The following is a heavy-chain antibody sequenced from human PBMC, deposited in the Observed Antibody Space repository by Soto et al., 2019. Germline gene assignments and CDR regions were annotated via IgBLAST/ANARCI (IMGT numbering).Heavy chain of an antibody. D-gene: IGHD6-19*01. CDR2: FYYTGST. V-gene: IGHV4-59*01. Sequence: PSETLSLTCIVSGGSISGSYWSWIRQSPGKGLEWLGYFYYTGSTNYSPSLRSRVSISVDTSKNEFSLRLSSVTAADTAVYFCARSVAVPGAHIDYWGQGTQVTVSS. CDR3: ARSVAVPGAHIDY. J-gene: IGHJ4*02. CDR1: GGSISGSY.